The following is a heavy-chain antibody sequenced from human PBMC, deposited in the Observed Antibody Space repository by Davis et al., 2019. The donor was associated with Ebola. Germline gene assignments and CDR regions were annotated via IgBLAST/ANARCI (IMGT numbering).Heavy chain of an antibody. CDR1: GYTFTGYY. CDR2: INPNSGGT. D-gene: IGHD5-12*01. Sequence: ASVKVSCKASGYTFTGYYMHWVRQAPGQGLEWMGWINPNSGGTNYAQKFQGRVTMTRDTSISTAYMELSRLRSDDTAVYYCARGARVKEYSGYQASPFFWGQGTLVTVSS. J-gene: IGHJ4*02. V-gene: IGHV1-2*02. CDR3: ARGARVKEYSGYQASPFF.